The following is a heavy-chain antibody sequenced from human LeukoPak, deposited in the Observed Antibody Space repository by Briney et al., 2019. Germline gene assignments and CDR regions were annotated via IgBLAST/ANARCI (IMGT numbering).Heavy chain of an antibody. V-gene: IGHV4-39*07. Sequence: SETLSLTCTVSGGSISSSSYYWGWIRQPPGKGLEWIGSIHYSGSTNYNPSLKSRVTISVDKSKNQFSLKLSSVTAADTAVYYCVATTENSSSWYDYYYYYMDVWGKGTTVTISS. CDR2: IHYSGST. D-gene: IGHD6-13*01. J-gene: IGHJ6*03. CDR1: GGSISSSSYY. CDR3: VATTENSSSWYDYYYYYMDV.